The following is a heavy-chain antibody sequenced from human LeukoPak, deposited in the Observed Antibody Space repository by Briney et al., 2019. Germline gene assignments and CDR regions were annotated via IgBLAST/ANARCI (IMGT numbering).Heavy chain of an antibody. Sequence: GGSLRLSCAVSGFTFSSYWMNWVRQAPGKGLEWVASIRQDGGEKSYVDSVKGRFTMSRDNTKNSLYLQMSSLRAEDTAVYYCARDGTAAGLYFDLWGQGTIVTVSS. CDR3: ARDGTAAGLYFDL. CDR2: IRQDGGEK. D-gene: IGHD6-13*01. J-gene: IGHJ4*01. V-gene: IGHV3-7*01. CDR1: GFTFSSYW.